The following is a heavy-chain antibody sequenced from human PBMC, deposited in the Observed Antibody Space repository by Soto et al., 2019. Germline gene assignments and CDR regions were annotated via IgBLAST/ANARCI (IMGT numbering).Heavy chain of an antibody. V-gene: IGHV1-18*01. CDR2: ISGYNGNT. Sequence: QVQLVQSGAEVKKPGASVKVSCKTSGYTLTSYGITWVRQAPGRGLEWMGWISGYNGNTNYAQKLQGRVTMTTDTSTSTAYMELRSVTSDDTAIYCCARNGLAVTTTCDIWGQGTMVTVSS. J-gene: IGHJ3*02. D-gene: IGHD4-17*01. CDR1: GYTLTSYG. CDR3: ARNGLAVTTTCDI.